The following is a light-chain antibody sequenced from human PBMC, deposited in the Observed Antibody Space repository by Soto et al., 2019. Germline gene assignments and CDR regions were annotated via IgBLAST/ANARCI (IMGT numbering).Light chain of an antibody. CDR1: QTISSW. J-gene: IGKJ1*01. Sequence: IHMTHSPSTLSLSVCDRVTITCLASQTISSWLAWYQQKPGKAPKLLIYKASTLKSGVPSRFSGSGSGTEFTLTISSLQPDDFATYYCQHYNSYSGAFGQGTKVDIK. CDR3: QHYNSYSGA. CDR2: KAS. V-gene: IGKV1-5*03.